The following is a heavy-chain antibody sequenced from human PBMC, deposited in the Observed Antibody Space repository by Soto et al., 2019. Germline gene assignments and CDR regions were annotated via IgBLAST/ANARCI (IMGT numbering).Heavy chain of an antibody. Sequence: ASVKVSCKASGYTFTSYGISWVRQAPGQGLEWMGWISAYNGNTNYAQKLQGRVTMTTDTSTNIAYMELRSLRSDDTAVYYCATAYSSSWYFDYWGQGTLVTVSS. CDR2: ISAYNGNT. D-gene: IGHD6-13*01. J-gene: IGHJ4*02. V-gene: IGHV1-18*01. CDR3: ATAYSSSWYFDY. CDR1: GYTFTSYG.